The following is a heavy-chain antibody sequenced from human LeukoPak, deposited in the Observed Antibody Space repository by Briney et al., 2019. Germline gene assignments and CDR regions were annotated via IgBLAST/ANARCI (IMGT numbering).Heavy chain of an antibody. CDR1: GGSISSGSYY. CDR3: ARFYSDFDY. CDR2: IYTSGST. D-gene: IGHD4-11*01. J-gene: IGHJ4*02. Sequence: SETLSLTCTVSGGSISSGSYYWSWIRQPAGKGLEWIGRIYTSGSTNYNPSLKSRVTISVDRSKNQFSLKLSSVTAADTAVYYCARFYSDFDYWGQGTLVTVSS. V-gene: IGHV4-61*02.